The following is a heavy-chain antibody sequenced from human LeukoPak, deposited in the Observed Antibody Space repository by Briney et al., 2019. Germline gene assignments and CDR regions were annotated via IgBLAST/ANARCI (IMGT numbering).Heavy chain of an antibody. D-gene: IGHD5-18*01. V-gene: IGHV4-59*01. CDR3: ARTPRMQLWSFLFDY. CDR2: IYYSGST. J-gene: IGHJ4*02. CDR1: GGSISSYY. Sequence: PSETLSLTCTVSGGSISSYYWSWIRQPPGKGLEWIGYIYYSGSTNYNPSLKSRVTISVDTSKNQFSLKLSSVTAADTAVYYCARTPRMQLWSFLFDYWGQGTLVTVSS.